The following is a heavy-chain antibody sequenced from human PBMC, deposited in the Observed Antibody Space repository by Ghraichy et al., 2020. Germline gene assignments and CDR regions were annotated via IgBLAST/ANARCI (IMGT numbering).Heavy chain of an antibody. CDR3: ARESENYYDSSWEYFQH. CDR2: INHSGNT. Sequence: SETLSLTCAVYGGSFSGYYWSWIRQPPGKGLEWIGEINHSGNTNYNPSLKSRVSISVDTSKNQFSLKLSSVTAADTAVYYCARESENYYDSSWEYFQHWGQGNLVTVSS. CDR1: GGSFSGYY. J-gene: IGHJ1*01. V-gene: IGHV4-34*01. D-gene: IGHD3-22*01.